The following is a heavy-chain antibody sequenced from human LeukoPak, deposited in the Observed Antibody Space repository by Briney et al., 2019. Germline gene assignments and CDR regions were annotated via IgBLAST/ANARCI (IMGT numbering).Heavy chain of an antibody. CDR3: ARRYCSGGSCYSDEIEAFDI. Sequence: SETLSLTCTVSGGSISSYYWSWIRQPPGKGLEWIGYIYYSGSTNYNPSLKSRVTISVDTSKNQFSLKLSSVTAADTAVYYCARRYCSGGSCYSDEIEAFDIWGQGTMVTVSS. V-gene: IGHV4-59*08. CDR1: GGSISSYY. CDR2: IYYSGST. D-gene: IGHD2-15*01. J-gene: IGHJ3*02.